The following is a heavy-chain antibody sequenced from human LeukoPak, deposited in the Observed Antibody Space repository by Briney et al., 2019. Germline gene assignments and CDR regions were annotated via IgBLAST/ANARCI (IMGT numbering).Heavy chain of an antibody. CDR2: ISGSGGST. V-gene: IGHV3-23*01. J-gene: IGHJ4*02. D-gene: IGHD5-18*01. CDR3: AKNAGYSYGLYYFDY. Sequence: PGGSLRLSCAASGFTFSSYAMSWVRQAPGKGLEWVSVISGSGGSTYYADSVKGRFTISRDNSENTVYLQMDSLRADDSTVYYCAKNAGYSYGLYYFDYWGQGALVTVSS. CDR1: GFTFSSYA.